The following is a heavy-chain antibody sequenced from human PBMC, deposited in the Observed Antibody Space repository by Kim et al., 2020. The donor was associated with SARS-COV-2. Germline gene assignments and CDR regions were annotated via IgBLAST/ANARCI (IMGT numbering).Heavy chain of an antibody. V-gene: IGHV1-18*01. D-gene: IGHD3-10*01. Sequence: ASVKVSCKTSGYTFTTYGVSWVRQAPGQGLEWMGWISGNTGDTNYAQKFQGRVTMTADTFTNTAYMELRSLTFDDTAVYFCARVEGFGEWPWGQGTLVIVSS. CDR1: GYTFTTYG. J-gene: IGHJ4*02. CDR3: ARVEGFGEWP. CDR2: ISGNTGDT.